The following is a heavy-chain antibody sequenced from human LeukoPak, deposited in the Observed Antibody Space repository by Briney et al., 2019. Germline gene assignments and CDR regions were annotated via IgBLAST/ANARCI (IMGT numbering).Heavy chain of an antibody. D-gene: IGHD4-17*01. CDR2: INHSGST. Sequence: SETLSLTCAVYGGSFRNYYWSWIRQPPGKGLEWIGEINHSGSTNYNPSLKSRVTISVDTSKNQFSLRLSSVTAADTAVYYCASAGYGDYATQTGWNWFDPWGQGTLVTVSS. CDR1: GGSFRNYY. J-gene: IGHJ5*02. CDR3: ASAGYGDYATQTGWNWFDP. V-gene: IGHV4-34*01.